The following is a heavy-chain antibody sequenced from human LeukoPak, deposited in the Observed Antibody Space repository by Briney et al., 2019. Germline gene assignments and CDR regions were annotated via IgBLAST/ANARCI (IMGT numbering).Heavy chain of an antibody. CDR1: GGSISSGDYY. Sequence: SETLSLTCTVSGGSISSGDYYWSWIRQPPGKGLEWLGYIYYSGSTYYNPSLKSRVTISVDTSKNQFSLKLSSVTAADTAVYYCARDSAAAGIVDYWGQGTLVTVSS. J-gene: IGHJ4*02. V-gene: IGHV4-30-4*01. D-gene: IGHD6-13*01. CDR3: ARDSAAAGIVDY. CDR2: IYYSGST.